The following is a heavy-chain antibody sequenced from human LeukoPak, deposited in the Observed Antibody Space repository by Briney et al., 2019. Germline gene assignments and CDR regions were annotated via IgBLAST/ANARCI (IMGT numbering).Heavy chain of an antibody. CDR3: ARNQQLGGHSYYYYGMDV. V-gene: IGHV3-23*01. CDR2: ISGSDGFT. CDR1: GLTFRTYA. D-gene: IGHD3-16*01. J-gene: IGHJ6*02. Sequence: GGSLRLSCATSGLTFRTYAMSWVRQAPGKGLEWVSTISGSDGFTYYADSVKGRFTISRDNSKNTLYLQMNSLRADDTAIYYCARNQQLGGHSYYYYGMDVWGQGTTVTVSS.